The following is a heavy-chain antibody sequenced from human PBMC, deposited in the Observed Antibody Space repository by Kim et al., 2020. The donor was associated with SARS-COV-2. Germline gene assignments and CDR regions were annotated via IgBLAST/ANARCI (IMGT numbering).Heavy chain of an antibody. CDR2: ISSGASYT. J-gene: IGHJ4*02. CDR3: GREEGYCSRGRCNPPDF. CDR1: GFTFSDYY. Sequence: GGSLRLSCAASGFTFSDYYMTWVRQAPGKGLEWVSDISSGASYTNYADSVKGRFTISRDNAKNSLYLQMNSLRADDTAVYYCGREEGYCSRGRCNPPDFWGQGILVIVSS. D-gene: IGHD2-15*01. V-gene: IGHV3-11*05.